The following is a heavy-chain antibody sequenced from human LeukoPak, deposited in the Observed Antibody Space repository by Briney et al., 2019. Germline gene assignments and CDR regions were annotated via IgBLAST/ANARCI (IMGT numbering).Heavy chain of an antibody. CDR2: INTNTGNP. CDR1: GYTFTTYA. Sequence: GASVKVSCKASGYTFTTYAMNWVRQAPGQGLECVGWINTNTGNPTYAQGFTGRFVLSLDTSVSTSYLQISSLKAEDTAVYYCARDVPNYDYGSGTFQAFDYWGQGTLVTVSS. D-gene: IGHD3-10*01. CDR3: ARDVPNYDYGSGTFQAFDY. V-gene: IGHV7-4-1*02. J-gene: IGHJ4*02.